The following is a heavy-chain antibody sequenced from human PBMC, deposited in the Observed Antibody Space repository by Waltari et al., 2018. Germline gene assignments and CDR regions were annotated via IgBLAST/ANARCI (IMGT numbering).Heavy chain of an antibody. CDR1: GGSISRHY. CDR2: IYYSGST. D-gene: IGHD6-19*01. CDR3: ARVFRSSGWYVLDY. J-gene: IGHJ4*02. V-gene: IGHV4-59*11. Sequence: QVQLQESGPGLVKPSETLSLTCTVSGGSISRHYWRWIRQPPGKGLEWIGYIYYSGSTNYNPSLKSRVTISVDTSKNQFSLKLSSVTAADTAVYYCARVFRSSGWYVLDYWGQGTLVTVSS.